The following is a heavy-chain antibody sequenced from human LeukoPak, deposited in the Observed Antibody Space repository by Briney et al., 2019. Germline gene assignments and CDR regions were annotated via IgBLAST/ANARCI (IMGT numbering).Heavy chain of an antibody. V-gene: IGHV4-59*01. CDR3: ARFSSLLLKTGGFDS. CDR1: GDSIGSYY. J-gene: IGHJ4*02. CDR2: IFDSENS. D-gene: IGHD2-15*01. Sequence: SETLSLTCTVSGDSIGSYYWSWIRQPPGKGLEWIGYIFDSENSKYNPSLESRVIISVDTSKDQLSLKLTSVTAADTAVYYCARFSSLLLKTGGFDSWGQGTLVTVFS.